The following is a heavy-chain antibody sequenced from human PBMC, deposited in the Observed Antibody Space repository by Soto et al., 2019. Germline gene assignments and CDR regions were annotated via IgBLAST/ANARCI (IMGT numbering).Heavy chain of an antibody. CDR3: ARSETAGHRGFDI. Sequence: QVQLVQSGAEMREPGSSVKVSCKASGGTFSSSAINWLRQAPGQGPEWMGGIIPTFGTANYIEKFRGRVTITADTSTSTAYMEVSSLTSEYTAMDFCARSETAGHRGFDIWGQGTIVTVSS. D-gene: IGHD6-19*01. CDR1: GGTFSSSA. J-gene: IGHJ3*02. CDR2: IIPTFGTA. V-gene: IGHV1-69*06.